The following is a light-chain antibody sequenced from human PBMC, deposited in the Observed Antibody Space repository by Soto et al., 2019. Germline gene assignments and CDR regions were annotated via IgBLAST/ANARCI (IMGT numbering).Light chain of an antibody. V-gene: IGKV1-39*01. CDR2: TTS. J-gene: IGKJ1*01. Sequence: DIPMTQSPSSLSASVGDRVTITCRASQSISSYLNWYQQKPGKAPKLLIYTTSSLQSGVPSRFSGSGSGTDFTLTISSLQPEDFATYYCQQSYIARTFGQGTKVEIK. CDR1: QSISSY. CDR3: QQSYIART.